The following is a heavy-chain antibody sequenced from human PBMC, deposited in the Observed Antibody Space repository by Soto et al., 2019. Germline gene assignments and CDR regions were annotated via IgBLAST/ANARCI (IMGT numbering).Heavy chain of an antibody. CDR3: GRGRSGQIVVFY. Sequence: ASVKVSCKASGYTFTGHYIHWVRQAPEQGPEWMGEIGPETGATRYAQKFQGRVTMTRDMSITTVYTELNNLSPDDTAVYYCGRGRSGQIVVFYWGQGTPVTVS. J-gene: IGHJ4*02. CDR2: IGPETGAT. CDR1: GYTFTGHY. D-gene: IGHD1-26*01. V-gene: IGHV1-2*02.